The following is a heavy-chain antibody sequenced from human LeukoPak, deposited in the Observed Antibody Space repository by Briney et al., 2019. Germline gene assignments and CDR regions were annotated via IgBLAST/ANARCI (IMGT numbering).Heavy chain of an antibody. J-gene: IGHJ4*02. CDR1: GFTFSSYA. Sequence: GGSLRLSCAASGFTFSSYAMTWVRQAPGKGRAWVSAISGSGGSTYYADSVKGRFTISRDNSKNTLFLQMNSLRAEDTAVYYCAKDSIVVAGTGNFDYWGQGTLVTVSS. CDR3: AKDSIVVAGTGNFDY. CDR2: ISGSGGST. V-gene: IGHV3-23*01. D-gene: IGHD6-19*01.